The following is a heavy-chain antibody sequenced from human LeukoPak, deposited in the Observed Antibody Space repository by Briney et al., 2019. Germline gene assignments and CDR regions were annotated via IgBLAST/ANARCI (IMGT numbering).Heavy chain of an antibody. J-gene: IGHJ5*02. Sequence: GASVKVSCKASGYTFINYGISWVRQAPGQGLEWMGWISAYNGKTNYAQKVQGRVTMTTDTSTSTAYMELRSLTSDDTAVYYCARDLSWSGPPIDQFNWLDPWGQGTLVTVSS. CDR1: GYTFINYG. CDR3: ARDLSWSGPPIDQFNWLDP. CDR2: ISAYNGKT. V-gene: IGHV1-18*01. D-gene: IGHD3-3*01.